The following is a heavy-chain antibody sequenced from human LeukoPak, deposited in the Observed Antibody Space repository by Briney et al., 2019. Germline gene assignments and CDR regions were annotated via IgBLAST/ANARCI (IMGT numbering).Heavy chain of an antibody. Sequence: SETLSLTCTVSGGSISSYYWSWIRQPPGKGLEWIGYIYYSGSTNYNPSLKSRVTISVDTSKNQFSLKLSSVTAADTAVYYCARGYSSGWYLALWGQGTLVTVSS. CDR3: ARGYSSGWYLAL. D-gene: IGHD6-19*01. J-gene: IGHJ4*02. CDR2: IYYSGST. V-gene: IGHV4-59*01. CDR1: GGSISSYY.